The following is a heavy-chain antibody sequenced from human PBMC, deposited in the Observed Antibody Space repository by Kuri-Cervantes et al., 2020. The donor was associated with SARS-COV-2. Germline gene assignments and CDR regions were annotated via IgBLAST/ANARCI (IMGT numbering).Heavy chain of an antibody. J-gene: IGHJ4*02. CDR1: GYTFTTYA. D-gene: IGHD6-19*01. V-gene: IGHV1-3*01. CDR3: ARKGVAGVPFDY. Sequence: ASVKVSCKASGYTFTTYAMHWVRQAPGQRLEWMGWINGGNGYTKYSQKFQGRVTVTRDTSASTAYMELSSLRSEDTAVYYCARKGVAGVPFDYWGQGTLVTVSS. CDR2: INGGNGYT.